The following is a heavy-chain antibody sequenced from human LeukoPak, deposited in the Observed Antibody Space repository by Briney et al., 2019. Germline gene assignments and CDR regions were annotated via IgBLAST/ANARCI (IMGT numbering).Heavy chain of an antibody. CDR2: ISSSSSTI. CDR1: GFTFSSYW. V-gene: IGHV3-48*02. Sequence: SGGSLRLSCAASGFTFSSYWMSWVRQAPGKGLEWVSYISSSSSTIYYADSVKGRFTISRDSPKNSLYLQMNSLRDEDTAVYYCTPYRDGSYPFDYWGQGTLVTVSS. D-gene: IGHD1-26*01. J-gene: IGHJ4*02. CDR3: TPYRDGSYPFDY.